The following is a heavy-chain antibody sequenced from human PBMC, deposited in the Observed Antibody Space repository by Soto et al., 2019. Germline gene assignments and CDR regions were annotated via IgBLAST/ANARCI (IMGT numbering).Heavy chain of an antibody. D-gene: IGHD3-16*01. CDR2: INPHNGET. V-gene: IGHV1-3*01. Sequence: ASVKVSCKASGYSFTSYDINWVRQAPGQGLEWMGWINPHNGETRYSEMFQGTVTITRDTSANTAYMELSGLRSADTAVYYCARDVLSSADIWGQGTTVTVSS. CDR3: ARDVLSSADI. CDR1: GYSFTSYD. J-gene: IGHJ3*02.